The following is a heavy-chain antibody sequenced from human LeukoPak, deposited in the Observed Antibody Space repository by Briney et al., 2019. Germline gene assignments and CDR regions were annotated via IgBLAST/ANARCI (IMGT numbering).Heavy chain of an antibody. CDR1: GYTFTSYG. D-gene: IGHD5-18*01. CDR2: ISAYNGNT. V-gene: IGHV1-18*01. Sequence: VASVKVSCKASGYTFTSYGISWVRQAPGQGLEWMGWISAYNGNTNYAQKLQGRVTMTTDTSTSTAYMELRSLRSDDTAVYYCARDGYSYGYGPYYFDYWGQGTLVTVSS. CDR3: ARDGYSYGYGPYYFDY. J-gene: IGHJ4*02.